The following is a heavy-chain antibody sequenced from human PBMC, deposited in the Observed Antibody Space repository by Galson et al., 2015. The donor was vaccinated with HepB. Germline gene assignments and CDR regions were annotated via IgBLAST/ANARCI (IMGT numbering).Heavy chain of an antibody. D-gene: IGHD5-24*01. J-gene: IGHJ4*02. CDR2: IIPILGIA. V-gene: IGHV1-69*04. Sequence: SVKVSCKASGGTFSSYAISWVRQAPGQGLEWMGRIIPILGIANYAQKFQGRVTITADKSTSTAYMELSSLRSEDTAVYYCARERDGYNYHYWGQGTLVTVSS. CDR1: GGTFSSYA. CDR3: ARERDGYNYHY.